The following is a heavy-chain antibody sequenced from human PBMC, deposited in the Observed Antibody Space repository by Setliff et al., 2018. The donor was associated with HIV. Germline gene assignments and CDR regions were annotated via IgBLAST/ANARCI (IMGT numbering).Heavy chain of an antibody. CDR2: INPSGGDT. CDR3: ATEYYGSGSSFDY. Sequence: ASVKVSCKASGYTFTSYYMHWVRQAPRHGLEWMGIINPSGGDTEYAQKFQDRVTMTTDTSTSTVYMELSSLRSEDTAMYYCATEYYGSGSSFDYWGQGTLVTVS. V-gene: IGHV1-46*01. J-gene: IGHJ4*02. D-gene: IGHD3-10*01. CDR1: GYTFTSYY.